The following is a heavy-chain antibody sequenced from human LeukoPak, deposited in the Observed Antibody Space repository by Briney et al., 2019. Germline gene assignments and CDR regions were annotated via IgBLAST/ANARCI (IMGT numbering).Heavy chain of an antibody. Sequence: PSETLSLTCAVYGGSFSGYYWSWIRQPPGKGLEWIGEIYHSGTTNYNPSLKSRVTISVDKSKNQFSLNLSSVTAADTAVYYCASALPFQLVHWGQGTLVTVSS. D-gene: IGHD6-13*01. V-gene: IGHV4-34*01. J-gene: IGHJ4*02. CDR3: ASALPFQLVH. CDR1: GGSFSGYY. CDR2: IYHSGTT.